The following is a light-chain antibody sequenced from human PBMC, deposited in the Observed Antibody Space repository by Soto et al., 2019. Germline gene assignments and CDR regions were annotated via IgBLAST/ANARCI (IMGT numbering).Light chain of an antibody. J-gene: IGLJ3*02. CDR3: VLYMGSGVWV. Sequence: QTVVTQEPSFSVSPGGTVTLTCGLSSGSVSTSYYPSWYQQTPGQGPRTLIYNTNTRSSGVPDRFSGSILGNKAALTITGAQADDESDYYCVLYMGSGVWVFGGGTQLTVL. CDR1: SGSVSTSYY. CDR2: NTN. V-gene: IGLV8-61*01.